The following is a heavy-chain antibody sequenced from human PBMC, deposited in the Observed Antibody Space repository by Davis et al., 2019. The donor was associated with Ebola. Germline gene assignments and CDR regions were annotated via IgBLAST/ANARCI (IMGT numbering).Heavy chain of an antibody. CDR2: IKQDGSEK. CDR3: ARGGGSSKRTMGY. Sequence: GESLKISCAASGFTFSSYWMSWVRQAPGKGLEWVTNIKQDGSEKYYVDSVKGRFTISRDNAKNSLYLQMNSLRAEDTAVYYCARGGGSSKRTMGYWGQGTLVTVSS. V-gene: IGHV3-7*03. J-gene: IGHJ4*02. D-gene: IGHD1-26*01. CDR1: GFTFSSYW.